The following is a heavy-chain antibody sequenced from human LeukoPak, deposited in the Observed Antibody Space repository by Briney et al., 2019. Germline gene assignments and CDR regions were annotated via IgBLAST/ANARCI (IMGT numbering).Heavy chain of an antibody. J-gene: IGHJ4*02. Sequence: GGSLRLSCTASGFSFRSYAMHWVRQAPGKGLEYVSAISRSGNTTYYADSVKGRFIVSRDDSKKTLFLQMSDLRPEDTAVYYCATPGSSWGQGSPVIVSS. CDR1: GFSFRSYA. CDR3: ATPGSS. D-gene: IGHD6-13*01. V-gene: IGHV3-64*02. CDR2: ISRSGNTT.